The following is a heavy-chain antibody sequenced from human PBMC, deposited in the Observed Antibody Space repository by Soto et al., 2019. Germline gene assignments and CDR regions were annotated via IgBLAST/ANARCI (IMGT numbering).Heavy chain of an antibody. CDR3: ARDPMWPQLGDAFDI. CDR2: IIPIFGTA. CDR1: GGTFSSYA. D-gene: IGHD2-21*01. J-gene: IGHJ3*02. V-gene: IGHV1-69*01. Sequence: QMQLVQSGAEVKKPGSSVKVSCKASGGTFSSYAISWVRQAPGQGLAWMGGIIPIFGTANYAQKFQGRVTITADDSTSTAYMERSSLRAEDTAVYYCARDPMWPQLGDAFDIWGQGTMVTVSS.